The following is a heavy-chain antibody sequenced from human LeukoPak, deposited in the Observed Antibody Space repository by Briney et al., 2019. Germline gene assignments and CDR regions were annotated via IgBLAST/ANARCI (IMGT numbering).Heavy chain of an antibody. CDR1: GYSFTTYW. CDR3: ARLTAGFCSGPTCSGY. J-gene: IGHJ4*02. V-gene: IGHV5-51*01. CDR2: IYPDDSDT. D-gene: IGHD2-2*03. Sequence: LGESLKISCQVYGYSFTTYWIGWVRQMSGKGLEWVGVIYPDDSDTRYSPSFQGQVTISADKSTSTAYLQWSSLQASDTAMYYCARLTAGFCSGPTCSGYWGQGTLVTVSS.